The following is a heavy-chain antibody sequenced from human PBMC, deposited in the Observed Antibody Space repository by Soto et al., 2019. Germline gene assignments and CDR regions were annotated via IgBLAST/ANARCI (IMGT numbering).Heavy chain of an antibody. Sequence: GGSLRLSCAASGFTFSSYGMHWVRQAPGKGLEWVAVIWYDRSNKYYADSVKGRFTISRDNSKNTLYLQMNSLRAEDTAVYYCARDGSTSSLSGDAFDIWGQGTMVTVSS. D-gene: IGHD2-2*01. CDR1: GFTFSSYG. CDR3: ARDGSTSSLSGDAFDI. J-gene: IGHJ3*02. CDR2: IWYDRSNK. V-gene: IGHV3-33*01.